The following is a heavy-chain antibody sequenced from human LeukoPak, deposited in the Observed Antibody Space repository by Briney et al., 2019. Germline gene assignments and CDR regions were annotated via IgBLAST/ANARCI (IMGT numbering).Heavy chain of an antibody. Sequence: PRRSLRLSCAASGFTLDDYAMHWVRHVPGKGLEWVSGISGNSGTIAYADSVKGRFTISRDNAMNSLYLQMNSLRLEDTALYYCAKARAVAGRPLDYWGQGTRVTVSS. CDR3: AKARAVAGRPLDY. J-gene: IGHJ4*02. CDR1: GFTLDDYA. D-gene: IGHD6-19*01. CDR2: ISGNSGTI. V-gene: IGHV3-9*01.